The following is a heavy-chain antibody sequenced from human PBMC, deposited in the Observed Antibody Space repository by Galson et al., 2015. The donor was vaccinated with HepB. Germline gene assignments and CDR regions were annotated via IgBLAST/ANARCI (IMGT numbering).Heavy chain of an antibody. CDR3: ARDGIKGIYYYYYMDV. Sequence: SLRLSCAASGFTFSSYSMNWVRQAPGKGLEWVSSISSSSSYIYYADSVKGRFTISRDNAKNSLYLQMNSLRAEDTAVYYCARDGIKGIYYYYYMDVWGKGTTVTVSS. CDR2: ISSSSSYI. J-gene: IGHJ6*03. CDR1: GFTFSSYS. V-gene: IGHV3-21*01. D-gene: IGHD1-26*01.